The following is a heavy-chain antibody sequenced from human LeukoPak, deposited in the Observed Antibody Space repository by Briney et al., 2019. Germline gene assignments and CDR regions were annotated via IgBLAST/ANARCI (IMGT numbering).Heavy chain of an antibody. CDR3: ARGGYSYGTSFDY. J-gene: IGHJ4*02. D-gene: IGHD5-18*01. CDR2: IIPIFGTA. CDR1: GGTFSSYA. Sequence: PVKVSCKASGGTFSSYAISWVRQAPGQGLEWMGRIIPIFGTANYAQKFQGRVTITTDESTSTAYMELSSLRSEDTAVYYCARGGYSYGTSFDYWGQGTLVTVSS. V-gene: IGHV1-69*05.